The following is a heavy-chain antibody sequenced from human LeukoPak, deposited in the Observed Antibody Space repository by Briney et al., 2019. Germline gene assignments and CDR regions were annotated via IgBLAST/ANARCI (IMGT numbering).Heavy chain of an antibody. CDR3: ARDGSYDFWSGYYTGRSWFDP. V-gene: IGHV4-59*01. D-gene: IGHD3-3*01. J-gene: IGHJ5*02. CDR2: IYYSGST. Sequence: SETLSLTCTVSGGSISSYYWSWIRQPPGKGLEWIGSIYYSGSTNYNPSLKSRVTISVDTSKNQFSLKLSSVTAADTAVYYCARDGSYDFWSGYYTGRSWFDPWGQGTLVTVSS. CDR1: GGSISSYY.